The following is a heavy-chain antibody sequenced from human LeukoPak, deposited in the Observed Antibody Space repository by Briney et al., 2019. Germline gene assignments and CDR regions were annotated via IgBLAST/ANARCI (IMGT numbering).Heavy chain of an antibody. V-gene: IGHV4-4*09. Sequence: SETLSLTCTVSGGSISSYYWSWIRQPPGKGLEWIGYIYTSGSTNYNPSLKSRVTISVDTSKNQFSLKLSSVTAADTAVYYCARHPLPSYYYMDVWGKGTTVTVSS. CDR1: GGSISSYY. CDR3: ARHPLPSYYYMDV. D-gene: IGHD2-2*01. CDR2: IYTSGST. J-gene: IGHJ6*03.